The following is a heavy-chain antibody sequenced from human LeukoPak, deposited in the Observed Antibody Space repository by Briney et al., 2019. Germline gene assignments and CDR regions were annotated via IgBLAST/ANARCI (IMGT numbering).Heavy chain of an antibody. J-gene: IGHJ4*02. CDR2: ISSTSSTI. CDR3: ARAAEMATVFDY. V-gene: IGHV3-48*02. Sequence: GGSLRLSCAGSGFTFSSYSMNWVRQAPGKGLEWVSYISSTSSTIYYADSVKGRFSIPRDNAKNSLYLQMNSLRDEDTAVYYCARAAEMATVFDYWGQGTLVTVSS. CDR1: GFTFSSYS. D-gene: IGHD5-24*01.